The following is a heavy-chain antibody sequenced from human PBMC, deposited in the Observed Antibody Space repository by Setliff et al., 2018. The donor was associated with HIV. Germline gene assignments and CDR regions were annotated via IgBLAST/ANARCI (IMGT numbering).Heavy chain of an antibody. J-gene: IGHJ4*02. CDR1: GDSITSDAFY. CDR3: ARSYCGGDCYPDY. V-gene: IGHV4-61*09. D-gene: IGHD2-21*02. Sequence: SETLSLTCTVSGDSITSDAFYWTWVRQPAGKGLEWIGHIYTNGGADYNSSLKSRVTISVDTSKNQFSLKLSSVTAADTAVYYCARSYCGGDCYPDYWGQVTLVTVSS. CDR2: IYTNGGA.